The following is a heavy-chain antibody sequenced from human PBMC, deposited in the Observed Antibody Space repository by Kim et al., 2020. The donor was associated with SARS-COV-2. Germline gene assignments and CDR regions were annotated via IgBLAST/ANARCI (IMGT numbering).Heavy chain of an antibody. J-gene: IGHJ4*02. V-gene: IGHV3-43*02. CDR2: SNADGASE. D-gene: IGHD3-22*01. Sequence: GGSLRLSCGATGFKFDDYAMHWVRQAPGKGLEWVSLSNADGASEYYADSVRGRFTISRDNSENSLYLQMDSLRTEDSALYFYTREKNYDSSGYDHWGQGTLVTVSS. CDR3: TREKNYDSSGYDH. CDR1: GFKFDDYA.